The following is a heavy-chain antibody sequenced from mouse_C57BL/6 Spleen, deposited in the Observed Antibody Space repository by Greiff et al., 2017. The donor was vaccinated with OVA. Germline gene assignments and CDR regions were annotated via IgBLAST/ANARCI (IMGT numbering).Heavy chain of an antibody. CDR2: ISSGSSTI. D-gene: IGHD2-3*01. V-gene: IGHV5-17*01. J-gene: IGHJ2*01. CDR3: ARDDGYYDFDY. CDR1: GFTFSDYG. Sequence: EVKVVESGGGLVKPGGSLKLSCAASGFTFSDYGMHWVRQAPEKGLEWVAYISSGSSTIYYADTVKGRFTISRDNAKTTLFLQMTSLRSEDTAMYYCARDDGYYDFDYWGQGTTLTVSS.